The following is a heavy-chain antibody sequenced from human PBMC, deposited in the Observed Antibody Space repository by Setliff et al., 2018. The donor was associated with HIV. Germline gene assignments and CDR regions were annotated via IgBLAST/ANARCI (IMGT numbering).Heavy chain of an antibody. CDR1: GGSISSYY. D-gene: IGHD3-10*01. J-gene: IGHJ5*02. Sequence: SETLSLTCTVSGGSISSYYWSWIRQPPGKGLEWIGYIYTSGSVNYNPSLNSRVTISVDTSKNQFSLKVNSVTAADTAVYYCARDRGSGSYYKVLNWFDPWGQGTLVTVSS. CDR2: IYTSGSV. V-gene: IGHV4-4*09. CDR3: ARDRGSGSYYKVLNWFDP.